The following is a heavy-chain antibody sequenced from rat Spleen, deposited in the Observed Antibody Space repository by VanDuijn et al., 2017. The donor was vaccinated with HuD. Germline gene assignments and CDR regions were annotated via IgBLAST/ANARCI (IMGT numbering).Heavy chain of an antibody. CDR3: TRGYYFDY. CDR2: ISYDGSTA. Sequence: EVQLVESGGGLVQPGRSMKLSCAASGFTFSNYDMVWVRQAPTKGLKWVSSISYDGSTAYYRDSVKGRFTISRDNAKSTLYLQMDSLRSEDTATYYCTRGYYFDYWDQGVMVTVSS. V-gene: IGHV5-25*01. CDR1: GFTFSNYD. J-gene: IGHJ2*01.